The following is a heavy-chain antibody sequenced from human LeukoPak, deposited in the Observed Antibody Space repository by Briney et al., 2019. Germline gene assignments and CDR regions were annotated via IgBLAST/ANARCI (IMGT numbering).Heavy chain of an antibody. D-gene: IGHD2-2*01. CDR2: IIPIFGTA. J-gene: IGHJ6*04. CDR1: GGTFSSYA. V-gene: IGHV1-69*01. CDR3: ARVRGYCSSTSCSSPYYYYGMDA. Sequence: SVKVSCKASGGTFSSYAISWVRQAPGQGLEWMGGIIPIFGTANYAQKFQGRVTITADESTSTAYMELSSLRSEDTAVYYCARVRGYCSSTSCSSPYYYYGMDAWGKGTTVTVSS.